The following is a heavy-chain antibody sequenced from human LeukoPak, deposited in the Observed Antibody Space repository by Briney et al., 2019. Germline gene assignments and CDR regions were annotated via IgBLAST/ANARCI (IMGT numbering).Heavy chain of an antibody. V-gene: IGHV4-61*02. CDR3: ARGIEFSRYGALAVDYSYFYMDV. CDR2: IYTSGST. CDR1: GGSISSGSYY. D-gene: IGHD4-17*01. J-gene: IGHJ6*03. Sequence: PSETLSLTCTVSGGSISSGSYYWSWIRQPAGKGLEWIGLIYTSGSTNYNPSLKSRVTISVDTSKNQFSLKLSSVTAADTAVYYCARGIEFSRYGALAVDYSYFYMDVWGKGTTATISS.